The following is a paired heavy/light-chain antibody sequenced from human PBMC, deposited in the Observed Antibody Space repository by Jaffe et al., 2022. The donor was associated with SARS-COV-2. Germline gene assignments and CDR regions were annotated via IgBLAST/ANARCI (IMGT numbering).Light chain of an antibody. CDR2: GAS. CDR3: QQYGRSPEKYA. CDR1: QTVSSSY. V-gene: IGKV3-20*01. Sequence: ENVLTQSPGTLSLSPGERAALSCRAGQTVSSSYLAWYQQKRGQAPRLLIYGASTRATGIPDRFSGSGSGTDFTLTISRLEPEDFAVYYCQQYGRSPEKYAFGQGTKLEI. J-gene: IGKJ2*01.
Heavy chain of an antibody. CDR1: GFTFSNYA. D-gene: IGHD2-8*01. V-gene: IGHV3-23*01. CDR2: VGGDGRDT. Sequence: EVQLLESGGDLVQPGGSLRLSCVASGFTFSNYAMAWVRQAPGKGLEWVSSVGGDGRDTYYADSVKGRFTISRDNSQNTLGLQMVSLRAEDTAVYFCARDGHSGNGVWDYSDSWGQGTLVIVSS. CDR3: ARDGHSGNGVWDYSDS. J-gene: IGHJ4*02.